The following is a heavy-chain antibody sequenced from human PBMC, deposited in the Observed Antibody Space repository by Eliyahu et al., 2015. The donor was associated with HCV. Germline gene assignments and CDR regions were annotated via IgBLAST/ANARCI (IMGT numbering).Heavy chain of an antibody. CDR3: ATDEVKRLLWFGEPLPTGGMDV. J-gene: IGHJ6*02. CDR1: GYTLTXLS. D-gene: IGHD3-10*01. Sequence: QVQLVQSGAEVXKPGASVXVSCKVSGYTLTXLSMHWXRQAPGKGLEWMGGFXPEDGETIYAQKFQGRVTMTEDTSTDTAYMELSSLRSEDTAVYYCATDEVKRLLWFGEPLPTGGMDVWGQGTTVTVSS. V-gene: IGHV1-24*01. CDR2: FXPEDGET.